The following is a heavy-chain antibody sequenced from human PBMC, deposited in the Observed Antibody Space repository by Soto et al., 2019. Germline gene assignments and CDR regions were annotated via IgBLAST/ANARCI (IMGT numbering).Heavy chain of an antibody. CDR1: GGSINSGGYS. CDR2: IYHSGTT. Sequence: PSETLSLTCAVSGGSINSGGYSWSWIRQPPGKGLEWIGNIYHSGTTYSNPSLKSRVTISVDRSKNQFSLKLSSVTAADTAVYYCARAGSRDSMVNRFDPWGQGTLVTVS. V-gene: IGHV4-30-2*01. D-gene: IGHD3-22*01. CDR3: ARAGSRDSMVNRFDP. J-gene: IGHJ5*02.